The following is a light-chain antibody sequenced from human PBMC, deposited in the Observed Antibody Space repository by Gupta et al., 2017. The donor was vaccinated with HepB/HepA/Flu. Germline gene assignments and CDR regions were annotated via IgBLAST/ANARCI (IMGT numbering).Light chain of an antibody. Sequence: QSVLTQPPSVSGAPGQRVTISCPGSRSNVGAGYDVHWFQQLPGAAPKLLIYGNTNRPAGVADRFSASKSGTSASLAITGLQAEDEADYYCQSYDSSLSGSLFGTGTKVTVL. CDR2: GNT. CDR3: QSYDSSLSGSL. CDR1: RSNVGAGYD. V-gene: IGLV1-40*01. J-gene: IGLJ1*01.